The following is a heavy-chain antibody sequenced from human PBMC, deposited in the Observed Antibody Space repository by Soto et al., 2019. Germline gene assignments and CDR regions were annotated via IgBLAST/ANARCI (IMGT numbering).Heavy chain of an antibody. CDR2: ISYDGSNK. J-gene: IGHJ3*02. CDR3: ARTFGYSYGWDAFDI. CDR1: GFTFSSYA. Sequence: WGSLRLSCAASGFTFSSYAMHWVRQAPGKGLEWVAVISYDGSNKYYADSVKGRFTISRDNSKNTLYLQMNSLRAEDTAVYYCARTFGYSYGWDAFDIWGQGTMVT. D-gene: IGHD5-18*01. V-gene: IGHV3-30-3*01.